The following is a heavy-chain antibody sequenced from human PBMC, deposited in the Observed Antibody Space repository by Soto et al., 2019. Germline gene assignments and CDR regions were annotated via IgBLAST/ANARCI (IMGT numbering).Heavy chain of an antibody. CDR3: TIPDSYGSVTSARFDY. Sequence: EVQVVESGGGLAKPGGSLRLSCAASGLTFSNAWITWVRQAPGKGLEWVGRIKSKAEGGTTDYAAPVKGRFTISRDDSKNMLYLQMNSLKTEDTALYYCTIPDSYGSVTSARFDYWGQGTVVTVSS. CDR2: IKSKAEGGTT. CDR1: GLTFSNAW. J-gene: IGHJ4*02. D-gene: IGHD3-10*01. V-gene: IGHV3-15*01.